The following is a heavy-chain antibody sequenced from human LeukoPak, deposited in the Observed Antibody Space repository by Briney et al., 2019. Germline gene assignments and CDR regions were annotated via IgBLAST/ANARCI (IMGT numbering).Heavy chain of an antibody. Sequence: SETLSLTCTVSGGSISSGGYYWSWIRQHPGKGLEWIGYIYYSGSTYYNPSLKSRVTISVDTSKNQFSLKLSSVTAADTAVYYCARETKHGGYYYGMDVWGQGTTVTVSS. CDR3: ARETKHGGYYYGMDV. CDR2: IYYSGST. V-gene: IGHV4-31*03. J-gene: IGHJ6*02. CDR1: GGSISSGGYY. D-gene: IGHD2-8*01.